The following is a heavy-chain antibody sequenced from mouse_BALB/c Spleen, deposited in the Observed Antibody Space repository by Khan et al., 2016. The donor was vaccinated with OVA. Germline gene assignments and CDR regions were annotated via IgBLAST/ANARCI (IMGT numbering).Heavy chain of an antibody. CDR2: ISSSGDNT. CDR1: GFTFSSFT. V-gene: IGHV5-9*03. CDR3: ARSNYGPFVY. D-gene: IGHD1-1*02. J-gene: IGHJ3*01. Sequence: EVELVEPGGGLVKPGGSLKLSCAASGFTFSSFTMSWVRQTPEKRLEWVASISSSGDNTYYPDSVKGRFTISRDNAKNNLYLQMSSLRSEDTALYYCARSNYGPFVYWGQGTLVTVSA.